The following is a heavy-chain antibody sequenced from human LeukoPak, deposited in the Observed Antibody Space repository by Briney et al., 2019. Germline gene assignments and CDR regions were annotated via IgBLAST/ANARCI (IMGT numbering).Heavy chain of an antibody. CDR2: ISSNGGST. CDR1: GFTFSSYA. V-gene: IGHV3-64*01. Sequence: GGSLRLSCAASGFTFSSYAMHWVRQAPGKGLEYVSAISSNGGSTYYANSVKGRFTISRDNSKNTLYLQMGSLRAEDMAVYYCATDRQWLVREIDYWGQGTLDTVSS. D-gene: IGHD6-19*01. J-gene: IGHJ4*02. CDR3: ATDRQWLVREIDY.